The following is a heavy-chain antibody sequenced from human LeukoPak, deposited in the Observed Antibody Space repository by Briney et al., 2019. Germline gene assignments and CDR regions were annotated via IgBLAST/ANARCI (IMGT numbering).Heavy chain of an antibody. D-gene: IGHD4-17*01. CDR3: ARHVYGEGMVV. CDR2: IHSSEGT. V-gene: IGHV4-59*08. CDR1: GGSLNGYY. J-gene: IGHJ6*04. Sequence: PSETLSLTCTVSGGSLNGYYWGWIRQPPGKGLECIGYIHSSEGTAHNASLKSRLTISLDTSKNQFSLTLSSVTAADTAVYYCARHVYGEGMVVWGKGTTVTVSS.